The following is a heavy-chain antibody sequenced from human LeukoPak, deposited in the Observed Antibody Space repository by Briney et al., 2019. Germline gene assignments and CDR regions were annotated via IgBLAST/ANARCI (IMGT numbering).Heavy chain of an antibody. CDR1: GGSFSDYY. CDR3: ARGLDYDSSGVDY. CDR2: INHRGST. Sequence: SETLSLTCGVYGGSFSDYYWNWIRQPPGKGLEWIGEINHRGSTNYNPSLKSRVTISVDTSKNQFSLNVTSETAADTAVYYCARGLDYDSSGVDYWGQGTLVTVSS. J-gene: IGHJ4*02. D-gene: IGHD3-22*01. V-gene: IGHV4-34*01.